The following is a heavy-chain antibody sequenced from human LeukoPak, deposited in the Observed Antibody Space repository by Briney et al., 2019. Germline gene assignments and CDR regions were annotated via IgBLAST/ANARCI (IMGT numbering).Heavy chain of an antibody. CDR3: ARGAYSSFYYYYMDV. V-gene: IGHV1-2*02. Sequence: ASVKVSCKASGYTFTGYYMHWVRQAPGQGLEWMGWINPNSGGTNYAQKFQGRVTMTRDTSISTAYMELSRLRSDDTAVYYCARGAYSSFYYYYMDVWGKGTTVTVSS. D-gene: IGHD6-6*01. CDR2: INPNSGGT. CDR1: GYTFTGYY. J-gene: IGHJ6*03.